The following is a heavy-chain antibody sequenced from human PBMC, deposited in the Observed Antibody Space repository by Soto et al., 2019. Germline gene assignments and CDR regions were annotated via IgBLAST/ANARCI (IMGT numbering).Heavy chain of an antibody. D-gene: IGHD1-26*01. J-gene: IGHJ4*02. CDR2: INPSCGST. Sequence: GASVKVSCKASGYTFTSYYMHWVRQAPGQGLEWMGIINPSCGSTSYAQMFQGRVTMTRDTSTSTVYMELSSLRSEDTAVYYCARDHFESNLLVGATGFDYWGQGTLVTVSS. V-gene: IGHV1-46*01. CDR3: ARDHFESNLLVGATGFDY. CDR1: GYTFTSYY.